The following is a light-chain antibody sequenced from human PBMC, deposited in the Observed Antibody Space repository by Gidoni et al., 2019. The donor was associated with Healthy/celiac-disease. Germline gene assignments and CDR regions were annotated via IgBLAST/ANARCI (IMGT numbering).Light chain of an antibody. J-gene: IGLJ3*02. CDR3: SSYTSSSTVWV. CDR1: SSDVGGYNY. Sequence: QSALPQPASVSGSPGQSITISCPGTSSDVGGYNYFSWYQQHPGKSPKLMIYDVSNRPSGVANRFSGSKSGNTASLTISGRQAEDEADYYCSSYTSSSTVWVFGGGTKLTVL. V-gene: IGLV2-14*03. CDR2: DVS.